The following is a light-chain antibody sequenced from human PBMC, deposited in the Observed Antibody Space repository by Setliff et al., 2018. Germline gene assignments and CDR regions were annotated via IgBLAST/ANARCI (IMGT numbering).Light chain of an antibody. Sequence: QSALTQPASVSGSPGQSVTISCTGTNNDVGAYNYVSWYQQHPGKAPKFMIYDVSKRSSGASDRFSGSKSGNTASLTISGLQAEDEADYYCCSYVGSHTLRVFGTGTKVTVL. CDR1: NNDVGAYNY. CDR2: DVS. V-gene: IGLV2-14*03. CDR3: CSYVGSHTLRV. J-gene: IGLJ1*01.